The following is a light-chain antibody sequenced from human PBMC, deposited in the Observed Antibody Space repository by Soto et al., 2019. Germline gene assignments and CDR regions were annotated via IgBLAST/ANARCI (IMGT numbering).Light chain of an antibody. CDR3: QQSYSTPLT. CDR1: QIISSY. CDR2: AAS. V-gene: IGKV1-39*01. J-gene: IGKJ4*01. Sequence: DIQMTQSPSSLSASVGDGVTITCRASQIISSYLNWYQQKPGKAPKLLIYAASSLQSGVPSRFSGSGSGTDFTLTISSLQPEEFATYYCQQSYSTPLTFGGGTKVEIK.